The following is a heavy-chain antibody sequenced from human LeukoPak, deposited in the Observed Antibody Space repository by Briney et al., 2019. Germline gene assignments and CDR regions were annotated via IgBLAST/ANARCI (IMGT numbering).Heavy chain of an antibody. D-gene: IGHD1-26*01. V-gene: IGHV4-34*01. J-gene: IGHJ5*02. CDR3: ARGQWEIRFDP. CDR2: INHNGST. Sequence: PSETLSLTCAVYGGSFSGYYWSWIRQPPGKGLEWIGEINHNGSTNYNPSLKSRVTISVDTSKNQFSLKLNSVTAADTAVYYCARGQWEIRFDPWGQGTLVTVSS. CDR1: GGSFSGYY.